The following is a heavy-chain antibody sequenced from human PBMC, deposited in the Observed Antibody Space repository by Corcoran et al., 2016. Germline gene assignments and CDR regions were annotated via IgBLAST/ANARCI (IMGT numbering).Heavy chain of an antibody. V-gene: IGHV4-34*01. CDR1: GGSFSGYY. Sequence: QVQLQQWGAGLLKPSETLSLTCAVYGGSFSGYYWSWIRQPPGKGLEWIGEINHSGSTNYNPSLKSRVTISVDTSKNQFSLKLSSVTAADTAVDYCARAAAGVYFDYWGQGTLVTVSS. J-gene: IGHJ4*02. D-gene: IGHD6-13*01. CDR2: INHSGST. CDR3: ARAAAGVYFDY.